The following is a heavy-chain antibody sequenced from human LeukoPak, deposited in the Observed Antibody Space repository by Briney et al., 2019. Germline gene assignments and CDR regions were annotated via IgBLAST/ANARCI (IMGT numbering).Heavy chain of an antibody. J-gene: IGHJ4*02. D-gene: IGHD3-16*01. CDR2: INHSGST. CDR1: GGSFSGYY. V-gene: IGHV4-34*01. CDR3: ARDSGDDYVWGSYSI. Sequence: SETLSLTCAVYGGSFSGYYWSWIRQPPGKGLEWIGEINHSGSTNYNPSLKSRVTISVDTSKNQFSLKLSSVTAADTAVYYCARDSGDDYVWGSYSIWGQGTLVTVSS.